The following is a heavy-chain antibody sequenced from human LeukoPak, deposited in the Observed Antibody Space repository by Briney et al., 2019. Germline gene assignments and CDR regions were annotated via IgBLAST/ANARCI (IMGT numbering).Heavy chain of an antibody. J-gene: IGHJ4*02. Sequence: GGSLRLSCAASGFTFSSYSMNWVRQAPGKGLEWVSYISSSSSTIYYADSVKGRFTISRDNAKNSLYLQMNSLRAEDTAVYYCATTYDSSGYYFDYWGQGTLVTVSS. CDR2: ISSSSSTI. CDR1: GFTFSSYS. CDR3: ATTYDSSGYYFDY. V-gene: IGHV3-48*01. D-gene: IGHD3-22*01.